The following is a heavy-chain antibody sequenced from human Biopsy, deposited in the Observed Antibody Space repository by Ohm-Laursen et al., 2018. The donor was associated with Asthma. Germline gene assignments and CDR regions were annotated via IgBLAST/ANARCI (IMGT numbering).Heavy chain of an antibody. CDR3: ARKAGSCSSRTCYSLDF. CDR1: GGTFNTYV. V-gene: IGHV1-69*13. D-gene: IGHD2-15*01. Sequence: SVKVSCKSLGGTFNTYVIGWVRQAPGQGLEWMGGINSVFGTTTYPQKFQDRVTITADDSTSTVYMELSSLRSEDTAVYYCARKAGSCSSRTCYSLDFWGQGTLVTVSS. J-gene: IGHJ4*02. CDR2: INSVFGTT.